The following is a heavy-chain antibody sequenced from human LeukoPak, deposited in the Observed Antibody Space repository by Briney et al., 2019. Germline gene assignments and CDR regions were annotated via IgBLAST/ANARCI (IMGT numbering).Heavy chain of an antibody. D-gene: IGHD3-3*01. V-gene: IGHV1-46*01. CDR2: INPSGGST. Sequence: ASVKVSCKASGYTFTSYYMHWVRQAPGQGLEWMGIINPSGGSTSYAQKFQGRVTMTRDTSTSTVYMELSSLRSEDTAVYYCARTIFVVVTRSWFGPWGQGTLVTVSS. J-gene: IGHJ5*02. CDR3: ARTIFVVVTRSWFGP. CDR1: GYTFTSYY.